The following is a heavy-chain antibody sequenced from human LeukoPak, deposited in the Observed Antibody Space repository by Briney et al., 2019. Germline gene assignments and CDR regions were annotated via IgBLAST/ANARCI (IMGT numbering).Heavy chain of an antibody. V-gene: IGHV3-23*01. J-gene: IGHJ4*02. CDR1: GFTFSSYA. CDR2: ISGSGGST. CDR3: AKVDGYCSGGSCYPVDY. D-gene: IGHD2-15*01. Sequence: GGSLRLSCAASGFTFSSYAMSWVRQAPGKGLEWVSAISGSGGSTYCADSVKGRFTISRDNSKNTLYLQMNSLRAEDTAVYYCAKVDGYCSGGSCYPVDYWGQGTLVTVSS.